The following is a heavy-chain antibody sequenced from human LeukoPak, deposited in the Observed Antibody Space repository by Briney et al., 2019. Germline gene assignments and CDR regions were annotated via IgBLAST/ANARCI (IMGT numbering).Heavy chain of an antibody. J-gene: IGHJ4*02. Sequence: GGSLRLSCAASGFTFSSYSMNWVRQAPGKGLEWVSSISSSSSCIYYADSVKGRFTIPRDNAKNSLYLQMNSLRAEDTAVYYCARDSSSWYYFDYWGQGTLVTVSS. V-gene: IGHV3-21*01. CDR3: ARDSSSWYYFDY. CDR2: ISSSSSCI. D-gene: IGHD6-13*01. CDR1: GFTFSSYS.